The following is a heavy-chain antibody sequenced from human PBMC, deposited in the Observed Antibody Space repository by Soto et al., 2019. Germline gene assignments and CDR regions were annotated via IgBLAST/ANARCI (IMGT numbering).Heavy chain of an antibody. V-gene: IGHV4-39*01. D-gene: IGHD4-17*01. CDR1: GGSISSSSYY. J-gene: IGHJ2*01. CDR3: ARDHYGDYVNWYFDL. Sequence: QLQLQESGPGLVKPSETLSLTYTVSGGSISSSSYYWGWIRQPPGKGLEWIGSIYYSGSTYYNPSLKSRVTISVDTSKNQFSLKLSSVTAADTAVYYCARDHYGDYVNWYFDLWGRGTLVTVSS. CDR2: IYYSGST.